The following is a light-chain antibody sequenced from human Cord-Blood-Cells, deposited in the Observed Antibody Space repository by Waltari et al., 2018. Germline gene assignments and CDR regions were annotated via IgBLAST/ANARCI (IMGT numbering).Light chain of an antibody. Sequence: VFTQSPATLSLSLGERATLSCRASQSVSSYLAWYQQKPGQAPRLLIYDASNRATGIPARFSGSGSGTDFTLTISSLEPEDFAVYYCQQRSNWPTFGPGTKVDIK. CDR2: DAS. CDR3: QQRSNWPT. V-gene: IGKV3-11*01. J-gene: IGKJ3*01. CDR1: QSVSSY.